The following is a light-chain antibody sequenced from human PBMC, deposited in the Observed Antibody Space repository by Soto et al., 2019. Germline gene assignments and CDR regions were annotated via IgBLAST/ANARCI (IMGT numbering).Light chain of an antibody. CDR3: QQYGSSGRT. CDR2: GAS. CDR1: QSVSSNY. V-gene: IGKV3-20*01. Sequence: IVLTQSPGTLSLSPGERANLASRTSQSVSSNYVAWYQQKPGQAPRLTIYGASSRATGIPDRFSGSGSGTDFTLTISRLEPEDFAVYYCQQYGSSGRTFGQGTKVDIK. J-gene: IGKJ1*01.